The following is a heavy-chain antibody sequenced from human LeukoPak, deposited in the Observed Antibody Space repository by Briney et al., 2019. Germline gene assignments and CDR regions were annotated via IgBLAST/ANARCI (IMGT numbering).Heavy chain of an antibody. CDR2: INPNSGAT. J-gene: IGHJ3*02. D-gene: IGHD7-27*01. CDR3: GRNRLGKALDI. CDR1: GYTSTDYY. V-gene: IGHV1-2*02. Sequence: RASVNVSCKPYGYTSTDYYIHWVRRAPGQGLEWMGWINPNSGATNYAQKFQGRVTLTRDTSISTAYMELNRLRSDDTAIYYCGRNRLGKALDIWGQGTMVTVSS.